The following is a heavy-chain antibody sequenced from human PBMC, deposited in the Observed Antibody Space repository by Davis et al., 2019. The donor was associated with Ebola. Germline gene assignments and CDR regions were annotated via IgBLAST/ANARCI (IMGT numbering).Heavy chain of an antibody. D-gene: IGHD6-19*01. CDR1: GFTFSIYA. V-gene: IGHV3-30-3*01. CDR3: ARVASYSSGWQPSNY. J-gene: IGHJ4*02. CDR2: ISYDGSNK. Sequence: GESLKISCAASGFTFSIYAMSWVRQAPGKGLEWVAVISYDGSNKYYADSVKGRFTISRDNSKNTLYLQMNSLRAEDTAVYYCARVASYSSGWQPSNYWGQGTLVTVSS.